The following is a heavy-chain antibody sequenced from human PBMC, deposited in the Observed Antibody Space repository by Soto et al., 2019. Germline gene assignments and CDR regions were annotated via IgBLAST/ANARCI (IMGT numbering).Heavy chain of an antibody. CDR1: GGTFSSYA. CDR3: ASPYYDILTGYYSAHYYGMDV. V-gene: IGHV1-69*01. D-gene: IGHD3-9*01. J-gene: IGHJ6*02. CDR2: IIPIFGTA. Sequence: QVQLVQSGAEVKKPGSSVKVSCKASGGTFSSYAISWVRQAPGQGLEWMGGIIPIFGTANYAQKFQGRVTITADESRSTAYMELSSLRSEDTAVYYCASPYYDILTGYYSAHYYGMDVWGQGTTVTVSS.